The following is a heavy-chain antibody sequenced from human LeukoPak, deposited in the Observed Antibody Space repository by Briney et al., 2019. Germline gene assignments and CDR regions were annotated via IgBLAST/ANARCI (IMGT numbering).Heavy chain of an antibody. CDR1: DYTFTSYG. CDR3: AKDYSKTSYYGSGTYYRPNWFDP. V-gene: IGHV1-18*01. J-gene: IGHJ5*02. Sequence: ASVKVSCKASDYTFTSYGISWVRQAPGQGLEWMGWISAYNGNTNYAQKLQGRVTMTTDTSTSTAYMELRSLRSDDTAVYYCAKDYSKTSYYGSGTYYRPNWFDPWGQGTLVTVSS. CDR2: ISAYNGNT. D-gene: IGHD3-10*01.